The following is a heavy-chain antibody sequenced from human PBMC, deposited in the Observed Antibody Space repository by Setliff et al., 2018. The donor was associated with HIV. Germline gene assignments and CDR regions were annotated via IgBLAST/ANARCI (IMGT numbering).Heavy chain of an antibody. J-gene: IGHJ5*02. V-gene: IGHV4-34*01. Sequence: SETLSLTCAVYGGSVSGHYWGWFRQPPGKGLEWIGEITPSGATNYLPSLKSRVTMSLDTSKNQFSLKMTSVIAADTALYYCSNWNTTIDEDAWGQGTLVTVSS. CDR1: GGSVSGHY. CDR2: ITPSGAT. D-gene: IGHD5-18*01. CDR3: SNWNTTIDEDA.